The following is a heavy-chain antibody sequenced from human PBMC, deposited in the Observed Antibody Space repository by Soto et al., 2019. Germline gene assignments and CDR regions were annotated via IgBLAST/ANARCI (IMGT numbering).Heavy chain of an antibody. Sequence: EVQLLESGGGLVQPGGSLRLSCAASGFTFSSYAMSWVRQAPGKGLEWVSAISGSGISTYYADSVKGRFTISRDNSKNTLYLHMNSLRAEDTAVYYCAKENLNPRITIFGVASPGGMDVWGQGTTVTVSS. V-gene: IGHV3-23*01. CDR3: AKENLNPRITIFGVASPGGMDV. CDR1: GFTFSSYA. CDR2: ISGSGIST. J-gene: IGHJ6*02. D-gene: IGHD3-3*01.